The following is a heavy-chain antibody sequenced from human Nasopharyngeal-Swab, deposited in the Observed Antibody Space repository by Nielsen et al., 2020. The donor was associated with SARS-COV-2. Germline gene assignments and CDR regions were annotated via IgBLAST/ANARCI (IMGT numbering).Heavy chain of an antibody. CDR2: ISWNSGSI. J-gene: IGHJ4*02. Sequence: PGKGLEWVSGISWNSGSIGYADSVKGRFTISRDNAKNSLYLQMNSPRAEDTALYYCAKVDYDSSGYDYWGQGTLVTVSS. CDR3: AKVDYDSSGYDY. D-gene: IGHD3-22*01. V-gene: IGHV3-9*01.